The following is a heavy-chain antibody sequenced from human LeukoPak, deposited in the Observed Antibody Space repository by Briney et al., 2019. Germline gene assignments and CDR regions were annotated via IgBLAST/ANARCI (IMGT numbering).Heavy chain of an antibody. D-gene: IGHD5-18*01. J-gene: IGHJ4*02. CDR3: ARRGYNYAFDY. CDR1: XFTFDDYG. Sequence: GGSLRLSCAASXFTFDDYGMSWVRQAPGKGLEWVSGINYNGGITGYADSVKGRFTISRDNAKNSLYLQMNSLRTEDTALYYCARRGYNYAFDYWGQGTLVTVSS. V-gene: IGHV3-20*04. CDR2: INYNGGIT.